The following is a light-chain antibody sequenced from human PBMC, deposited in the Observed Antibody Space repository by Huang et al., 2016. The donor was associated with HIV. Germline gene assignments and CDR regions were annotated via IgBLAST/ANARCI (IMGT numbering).Light chain of an antibody. CDR2: GAS. CDR3: LQYNSWPRT. V-gene: IGKV3-15*01. Sequence: EIVMTQSPATLSVSPGERATPSCRASQSVSDNLAWYQQKSGHAPRLLIFGASTRATGIPARFSGSVSGTEFTLTISSLQSEDYGVYWCLQYNSWPRTFGQGTKVEIK. J-gene: IGKJ1*01. CDR1: QSVSDN.